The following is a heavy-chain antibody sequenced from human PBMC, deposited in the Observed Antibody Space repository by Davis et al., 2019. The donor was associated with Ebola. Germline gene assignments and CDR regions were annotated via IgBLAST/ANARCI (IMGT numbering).Heavy chain of an antibody. V-gene: IGHV4-39*07. Sequence: MPSETLSLTCTVSGGSIISSSSYWGWIRQPPRKGLEWIGSIYYSGITYYNPSLKSRVTISEDTSKNQFSLKMISVTAADTAVYYCARKPARWENWFDPWGQGTLVTVSS. J-gene: IGHJ5*02. D-gene: IGHD2-2*01. CDR1: GGSIISSSSY. CDR3: ARKPARWENWFDP. CDR2: IYYSGIT.